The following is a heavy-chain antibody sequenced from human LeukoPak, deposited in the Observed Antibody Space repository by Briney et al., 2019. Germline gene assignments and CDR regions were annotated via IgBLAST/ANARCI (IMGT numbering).Heavy chain of an antibody. D-gene: IGHD3-3*01. Sequence: GGSLRLSCAASGFTFSSYEMNWVRQAPGKGLEWVSYISSSGSTIYYADSVKGRFTISRDNSKNTLYLQMNSLRAEDTAVYYCARELKSRFLEWELDVWGKGTTVTVSS. CDR1: GFTFSSYE. V-gene: IGHV3-48*03. CDR2: ISSSGSTI. CDR3: ARELKSRFLEWELDV. J-gene: IGHJ6*04.